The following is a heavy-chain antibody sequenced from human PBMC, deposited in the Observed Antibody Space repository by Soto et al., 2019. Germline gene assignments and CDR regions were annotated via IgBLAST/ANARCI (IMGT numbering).Heavy chain of an antibody. Sequence: PSETLSLTCTVSGGSISSYYWSWIRQPPGKGLEWIGYIYYSGSTNYNPSLKSRVTISVDTSKNQLSLKLSSVTAADTAVYYCARVPGKSYYFLRGQYYYYYYGMDVWGQGTTVTVSS. J-gene: IGHJ6*02. V-gene: IGHV4-59*01. CDR3: ARVPGKSYYFLRGQYYYYYYGMDV. D-gene: IGHD3-10*01. CDR1: GGSISSYY. CDR2: IYYSGST.